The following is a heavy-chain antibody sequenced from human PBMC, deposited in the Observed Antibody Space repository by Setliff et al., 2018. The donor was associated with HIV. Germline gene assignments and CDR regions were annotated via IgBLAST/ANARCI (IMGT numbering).Heavy chain of an antibody. Sequence: SETLSLTCTVSYGSISGHYWTWIRQPPGKGLEWIGYIHHSGGTQYNPSLMSLLTMSVDSSKNHFSLSLSSVTAADTAVYYCARLPDINSWPFDYWARGTLVTVSS. D-gene: IGHD6-13*01. CDR3: ARLPDINSWPFDY. CDR2: IHHSGGT. V-gene: IGHV4-59*11. J-gene: IGHJ4*02. CDR1: YGSISGHY.